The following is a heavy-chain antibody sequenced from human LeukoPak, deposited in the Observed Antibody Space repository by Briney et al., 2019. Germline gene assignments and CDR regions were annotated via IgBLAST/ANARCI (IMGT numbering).Heavy chain of an antibody. CDR3: ARDQQWLVQYYFDY. Sequence: GGSLRLSCAASGFTVSSNYMSWVRQAPGKGLEWVSVIYSGGSTYYADSVKGRFTISRDNSKNTLYLQMNSLRAEDTAVYYCARDQQWLVQYYFDYWGQGTLVTVSS. D-gene: IGHD6-19*01. J-gene: IGHJ4*02. CDR2: IYSGGST. V-gene: IGHV3-53*01. CDR1: GFTVSSNY.